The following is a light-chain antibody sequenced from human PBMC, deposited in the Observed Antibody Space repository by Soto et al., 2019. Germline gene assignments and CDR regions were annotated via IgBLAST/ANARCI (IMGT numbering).Light chain of an antibody. Sequence: QSALTQPPSASGSPGQSVTISCTGTSSDVGGYNYVSWYQQHPGKAPKLMIYEVTKRPSGVPDRFSGSQSGNTASLTVSGLQAEDEDDYYCSSYAGSRYVFGTGTKLTVL. J-gene: IGLJ1*01. V-gene: IGLV2-8*01. CDR1: SSDVGGYNY. CDR2: EVT. CDR3: SSYAGSRYV.